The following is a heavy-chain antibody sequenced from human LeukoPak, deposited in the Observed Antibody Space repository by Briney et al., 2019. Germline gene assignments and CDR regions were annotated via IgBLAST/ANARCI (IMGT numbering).Heavy chain of an antibody. Sequence: GASVKVSCKASGYTFTSYGISWVRQAPGQGLEWMGWISAYNSNTNYAQKLQGRVTMTTDTSTSTAYMELRSLRSDDTAVYYCARDFRIAAAGTAKIYYYYGMDVWGQGTTVTVSS. V-gene: IGHV1-18*01. CDR2: ISAYNSNT. CDR1: GYTFTSYG. D-gene: IGHD6-13*01. CDR3: ARDFRIAAAGTAKIYYYYGMDV. J-gene: IGHJ6*02.